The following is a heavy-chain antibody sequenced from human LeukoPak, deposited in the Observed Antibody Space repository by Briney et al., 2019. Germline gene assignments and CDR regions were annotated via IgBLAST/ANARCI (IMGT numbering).Heavy chain of an antibody. CDR1: GFTFSTYW. Sequence: PGGSLRLSCAASGFTFSTYWMSWVRQAPGKGLEWVANIKEDGGETYYVDSLRGRFTISRDNLKNSLYLQINSLRAEDTAVYYCGRDSFETDIDYWGQGTLVTVSS. J-gene: IGHJ4*02. CDR2: IKEDGGET. CDR3: GRDSFETDIDY. V-gene: IGHV3-7*01. D-gene: IGHD1-14*01.